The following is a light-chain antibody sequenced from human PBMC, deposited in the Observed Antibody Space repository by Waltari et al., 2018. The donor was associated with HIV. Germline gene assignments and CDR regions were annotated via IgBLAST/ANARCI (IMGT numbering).Light chain of an antibody. Sequence: QPVVTQEPSVSVSPGGTVTLTCVLSSGPVSTSHYPPWYQQTPGKAPRTLIYSTNTRSSGVPERFSGSILGDRGALTITGAQADDECDYYCLLYVGSGNWVFGGGTKLTVL. CDR2: STN. V-gene: IGLV8-61*01. CDR1: SGPVSTSHY. J-gene: IGLJ3*02. CDR3: LLYVGSGNWV.